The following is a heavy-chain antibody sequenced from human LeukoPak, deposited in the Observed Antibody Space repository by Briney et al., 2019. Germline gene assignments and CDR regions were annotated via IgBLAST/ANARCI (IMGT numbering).Heavy chain of an antibody. J-gene: IGHJ4*02. CDR2: ISYDGSNK. V-gene: IGHV3-30*18. D-gene: IGHD3-22*01. CDR1: GFTFSSYG. Sequence: PGGSLRLSCAASGFTFSSYGMHWVRQAPGKGLEWVAVISYDGSNKYYADSVKGRFTISRDNSKNTLYLQMNSLRAEDTAVYYCAKTSGWLFDRYYFDYWGQGTLVTVSS. CDR3: AKTSGWLFDRYYFDY.